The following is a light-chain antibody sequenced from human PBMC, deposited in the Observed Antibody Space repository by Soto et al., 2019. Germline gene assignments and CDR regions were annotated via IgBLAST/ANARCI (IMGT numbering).Light chain of an antibody. V-gene: IGKV1-27*01. CDR1: QGVRIY. CDR2: GAS. J-gene: IGKJ4*01. CDR3: QIYNSAPPMFT. Sequence: DIQLTQSPASLSASVGDRVTITCRASQGVRIYLAWYQQKPGKVPKLLIYGASTLQSGVPSRFSGSGSGTDFTITISSLQPEDVATYYCQIYNSAPPMFTFGGGTKVEIK.